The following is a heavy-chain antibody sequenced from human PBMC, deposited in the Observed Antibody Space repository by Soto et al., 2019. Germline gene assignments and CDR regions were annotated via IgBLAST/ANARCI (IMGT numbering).Heavy chain of an antibody. CDR1: GGSISSYY. D-gene: IGHD3-3*01. V-gene: IGHV4-59*01. CDR2: IYYSGST. J-gene: IGHJ4*02. Sequence: SETLSLTCTVSGGSISSYYWSWIRQPPGKGLEWIGYIYYSGSTNYNPSLKSRVTVSVETSKNQFSLKLSSVTAADTAVYYCARLEQLRFLEPVPLYYFDYWGQGTLVTVSS. CDR3: ARLEQLRFLEPVPLYYFDY.